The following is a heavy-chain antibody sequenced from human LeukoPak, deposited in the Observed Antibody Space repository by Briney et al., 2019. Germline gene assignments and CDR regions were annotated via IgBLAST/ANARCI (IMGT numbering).Heavy chain of an antibody. V-gene: IGHV4-38-2*02. CDR2: IYHSGST. J-gene: IGHJ4*02. CDR3: ARSGYGSGSRIFDY. Sequence: SETLSLTCTVSGYSISSGYYWGWIRQPPGKGLEWIGSIYHSGSTYYNPSLKSRVTISVDTSKNQFSLKLSSVTAADTAVYYCARSGYGSGSRIFDYWGQGTLVTVSS. CDR1: GYSISSGYY. D-gene: IGHD3-10*01.